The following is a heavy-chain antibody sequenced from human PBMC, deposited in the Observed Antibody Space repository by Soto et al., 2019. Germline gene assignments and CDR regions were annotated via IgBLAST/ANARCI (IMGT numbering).Heavy chain of an antibody. D-gene: IGHD3-3*01. Sequence: GASVKVSRKACGYTFTSYAIHWVRQAPGQRLEWMGWINAGNGNTKYSQKSQGRVTITRDTSASTASTEPSSLRSEDTAVYYCASGEHYDFWSGYYQRDASDFWGQGTMVTVSS. CDR1: GYTFTSYA. CDR3: ASGEHYDFWSGYYQRDASDF. CDR2: INAGNGNT. V-gene: IGHV1-3*01. J-gene: IGHJ3*01.